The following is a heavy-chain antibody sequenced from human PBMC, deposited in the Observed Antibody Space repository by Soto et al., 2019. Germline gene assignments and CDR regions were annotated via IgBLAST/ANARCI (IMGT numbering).Heavy chain of an antibody. V-gene: IGHV3-11*01. D-gene: IGHD1-7*01. Sequence: QMQLVESGGGLVEPGGSLRLSCEASGFTFSNHYMSWVRQAPGKGLEWISYISRSGSTIYYADSIRGRFTISRDNSQNSLYLQMDSLRAEDTAMYYCGRDPELWDENVATRPSTYYYGMDVWGPGTTVTVSS. CDR2: ISRSGSTI. CDR3: GRDPELWDENVATRPSTYYYGMDV. CDR1: GFTFSNHY. J-gene: IGHJ6*02.